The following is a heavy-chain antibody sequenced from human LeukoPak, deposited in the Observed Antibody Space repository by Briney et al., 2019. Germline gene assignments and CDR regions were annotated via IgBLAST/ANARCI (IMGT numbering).Heavy chain of an antibody. J-gene: IGHJ4*02. V-gene: IGHV1-2*02. CDR3: ASGYCTNGVCYSFDY. Sequence: ASVKVSCKASGYSFTGYYIHWVRQAPGQGLEWMGWINPNSGGTNYAQKFQGRVTMTRDTSISTAYMELCRLRSDDTAVYYCASGYCTNGVCYSFDYWGQGTLVTVSS. CDR1: GYSFTGYY. D-gene: IGHD2-8*01. CDR2: INPNSGGT.